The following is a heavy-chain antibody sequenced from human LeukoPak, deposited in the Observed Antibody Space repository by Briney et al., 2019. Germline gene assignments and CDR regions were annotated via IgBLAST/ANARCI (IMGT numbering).Heavy chain of an antibody. D-gene: IGHD3-3*01. V-gene: IGHV4-39*07. CDR2: ST. CDR3: ARVELRFLEWLLYEEYYFDY. Sequence: STYYNPSLKTRLTISVDTSKNQFSLKLSSVTAADTAVYYCARVELRFLEWLLYEEYYFDYWGQGTLVTVSS. J-gene: IGHJ4*02.